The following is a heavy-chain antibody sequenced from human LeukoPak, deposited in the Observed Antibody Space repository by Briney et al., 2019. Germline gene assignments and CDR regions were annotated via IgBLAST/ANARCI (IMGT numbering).Heavy chain of an antibody. CDR2: ISTSSSYK. V-gene: IGHV3-21*01. CDR3: ARETPDSSSWTAFDF. CDR1: GFTFSSYS. Sequence: PGGSLRLSCAASGFTFSSYSMNWVRQAPGEGLEWVSSISTSSSYKYYADSLKGRSTISRDNAKNSLSLQMNSLRDEDTAVYYCARETPDSSSWTAFDFWGQGTLVTVSS. D-gene: IGHD6-13*01. J-gene: IGHJ4*02.